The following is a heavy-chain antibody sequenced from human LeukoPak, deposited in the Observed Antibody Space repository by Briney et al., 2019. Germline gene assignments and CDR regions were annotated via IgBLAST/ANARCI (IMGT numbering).Heavy chain of an antibody. CDR3: ARDAYAKYYFDY. D-gene: IGHD3-16*01. Sequence: PGRSLRLSCAASGFTFSSYAMHWVRQAPGKGLEWVSYISSSGSTIYYADSVKGRFTISRDNAKNSLYLQMNSLRAEDTAVYYCARDAYAKYYFDYWGQGTLVTVSS. CDR1: GFTFSSYA. CDR2: ISSSGSTI. V-gene: IGHV3-48*04. J-gene: IGHJ4*02.